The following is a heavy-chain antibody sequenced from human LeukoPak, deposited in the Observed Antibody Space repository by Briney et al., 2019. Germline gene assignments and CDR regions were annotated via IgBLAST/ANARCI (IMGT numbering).Heavy chain of an antibody. CDR3: AKEVQEWELLSFDY. Sequence: GGSLRLSCALSGFTFSSYAMSRVRQAPGKGVEWVSAISCSVGSTYYADSVKGRFTISRDNSKNTLYLQMNSLRAEDTAVYYCAKEVQEWELLSFDYWGQGTLVTVSS. CDR1: GFTFSSYA. J-gene: IGHJ4*02. CDR2: ISCSVGST. D-gene: IGHD1-26*01. V-gene: IGHV3-23*01.